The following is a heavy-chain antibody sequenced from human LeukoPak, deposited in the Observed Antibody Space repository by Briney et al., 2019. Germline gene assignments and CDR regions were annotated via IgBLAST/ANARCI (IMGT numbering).Heavy chain of an antibody. D-gene: IGHD4-17*01. J-gene: IGHJ4*02. V-gene: IGHV4-59*01. CDR1: GGSMSSYY. CDR3: ARMAPYGDYLHDY. Sequence: SETLSLTCTVSGGSMSSYYWSWIRQPPGRGLEYIGYIYYSGSTNYNPSLKSRVTISVDTSKNQFSLKLNSVTAADTAVYYCARMAPYGDYLHDYWGQGTLVTVSS. CDR2: IYYSGST.